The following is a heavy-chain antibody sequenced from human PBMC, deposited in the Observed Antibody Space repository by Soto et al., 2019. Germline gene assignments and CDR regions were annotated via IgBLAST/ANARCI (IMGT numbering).Heavy chain of an antibody. Sequence: EVPLVESGGGLVKPGGSMRLSCKASGFTFSDYTMNWVRQAPGKGLEWVSSISSRSSYISYADSVKGRFTISRDNAKKSLYLQMNSLRAEDTAVYYCARAHTMVRGAIYGMDVWGQGTTVTVSS. CDR3: ARAHTMVRGAIYGMDV. CDR1: GFTFSDYT. V-gene: IGHV3-21*01. CDR2: ISSRSSYI. J-gene: IGHJ6*02. D-gene: IGHD3-10*01.